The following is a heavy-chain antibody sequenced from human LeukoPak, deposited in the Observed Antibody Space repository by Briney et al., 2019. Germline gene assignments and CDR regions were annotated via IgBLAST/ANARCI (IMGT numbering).Heavy chain of an antibody. CDR1: GFTFSSYS. CDR2: ISSSSSYI. D-gene: IGHD2-15*01. V-gene: IGHV3-21*01. Sequence: GGSLRLSCAASGFTFSSYSMNWVRQAPGKGLGWVSSISSSSSYIYYADSVKGRFTISRDNAKNSLYLQMNSLRAEDTAVYYCAREAEVVAATTDYWGQGTLVTVSS. J-gene: IGHJ4*02. CDR3: AREAEVVAATTDY.